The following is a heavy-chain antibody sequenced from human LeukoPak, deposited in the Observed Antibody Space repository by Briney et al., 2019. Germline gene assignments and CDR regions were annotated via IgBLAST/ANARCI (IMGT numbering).Heavy chain of an antibody. J-gene: IGHJ4*02. Sequence: GGSLRLSCAASGFTFSSYWMSWVRQAPGKGLEWVANIKQDGSEKYYVDSVKVRFTISRDNAKNSLYLQMNSLRAEDTAVYYCARARGYCSGGSCYKYFDYWGQGTLVTVSS. CDR3: ARARGYCSGGSCYKYFDY. V-gene: IGHV3-7*03. CDR1: GFTFSSYW. D-gene: IGHD2-15*01. CDR2: IKQDGSEK.